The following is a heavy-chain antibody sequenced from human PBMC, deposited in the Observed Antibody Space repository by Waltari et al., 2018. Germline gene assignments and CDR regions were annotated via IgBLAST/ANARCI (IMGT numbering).Heavy chain of an antibody. CDR3: ARAPRESGMDV. Sequence: EVQLVESGGGLVQPGGSLRLSCAASGFTSSSYWVHWVRQAPGQGLVWVARIGRDGSRTRYADSVKGRCTISRENAKDTRYLEMNSLRVEETAVYDCARAPRESGMDVWGQGTTVTVSS. CDR1: GFTSSSYW. CDR2: IGRDGSRT. J-gene: IGHJ6*02. V-gene: IGHV3-74*01.